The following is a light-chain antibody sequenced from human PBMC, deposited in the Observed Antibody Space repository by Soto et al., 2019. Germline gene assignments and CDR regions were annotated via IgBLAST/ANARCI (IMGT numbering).Light chain of an antibody. CDR3: HQYSRSPET. V-gene: IGKV3-20*01. CDR1: ETVNSAY. J-gene: IGKJ1*01. CDR2: GAF. Sequence: EIVLTQSPAILSLFPGERANLSCRPSETVNSAYSAWYQQRPAQAPRLLMYGAFNRARGIPDRFSGSGSGADFTLAMNSLQPADFAVYYCHQYSRSPETFGQGTKVDIK.